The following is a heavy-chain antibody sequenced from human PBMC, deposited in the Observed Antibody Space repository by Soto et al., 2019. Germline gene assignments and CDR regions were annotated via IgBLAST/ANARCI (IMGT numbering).Heavy chain of an antibody. CDR2: IYYSGST. CDR3: ARVYYDFLLSGSDYGMDV. V-gene: IGHV4-31*03. D-gene: IGHD3-3*01. Sequence: SETLSLTCTVSGGSISSGGYYWIWIRQHPGKGLEWIGYIYYSGSTYYNPSLKSRVTISVDTSKNQFSLKLSSVTAADTAVYYCARVYYDFLLSGSDYGMDVWGQGTTVTVSS. CDR1: GGSISSGGYY. J-gene: IGHJ6*02.